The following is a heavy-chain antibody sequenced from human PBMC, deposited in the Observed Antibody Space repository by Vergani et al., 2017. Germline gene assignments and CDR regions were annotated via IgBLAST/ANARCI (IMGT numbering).Heavy chain of an antibody. CDR1: GGSMSGYY. V-gene: IGHV4-38-2*02. D-gene: IGHD5-12*01. J-gene: IGHJ6*02. CDR2: IYHSGST. CDR3: ARLRLEDSGYDFGGMDV. Sequence: QVRLQESGPGLVKPSETLSLTCSVSGGSMSGYYWSWIRQPPGKGLEWIGSIYHSGSTYYNPSLKSRVTISLDTSKNQFSLKLSSVTAADTAVYYCARLRLEDSGYDFGGMDVWGQGP.